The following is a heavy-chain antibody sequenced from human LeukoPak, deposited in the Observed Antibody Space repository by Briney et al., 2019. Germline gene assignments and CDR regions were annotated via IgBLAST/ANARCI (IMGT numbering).Heavy chain of an antibody. CDR2: IYPNNSTR. Sequence: ASVKVSCKASGYTFTSYDINWVRQATGQGPEWVGWIYPNNSTRGYAKNFQGRVVLTRDTSISTAYMELRSLKSEDTAVYYCARGKVLFDHWGQGSLVAVSS. CDR1: GYTFTSYD. V-gene: IGHV1-8*01. J-gene: IGHJ4*02. CDR3: ARGKVLFDH.